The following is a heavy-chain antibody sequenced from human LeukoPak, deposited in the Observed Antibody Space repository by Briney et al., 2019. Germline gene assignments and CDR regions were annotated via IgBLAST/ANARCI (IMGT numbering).Heavy chain of an antibody. V-gene: IGHV3-43*01. CDR1: GFTFDDYT. D-gene: IGHD1-26*01. J-gene: IGHJ4*02. Sequence: PGGSLRLSCAASGFTFDDYTMHWVRQAPGKGLEWVSLISWDGGSTYYADSVKGRFTISRDNSKNSLYLQRNSLRTEDTALYYCAGQYSGSYPYWGQGTLVTVSS. CDR2: ISWDGGST. CDR3: AGQYSGSYPY.